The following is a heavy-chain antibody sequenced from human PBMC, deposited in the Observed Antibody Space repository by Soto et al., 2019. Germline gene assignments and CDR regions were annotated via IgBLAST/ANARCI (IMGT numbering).Heavy chain of an antibody. D-gene: IGHD2-21*02. V-gene: IGHV1-46*01. J-gene: IGHJ4*02. CDR2: VNPYGAST. CDR3: ASVTTIWSN. Sequence: QVQVVQSGAEVREPGASVKVSCTASGYSSSNYYTHWARQAPGQGLEWMGIVNPYGASTVYAQRFPGRLTLTRDTSTNTDYMDLSRLTSDDTAIYYCASVTTIWSNWGQGTLVTVSS. CDR1: GYSSSNYY.